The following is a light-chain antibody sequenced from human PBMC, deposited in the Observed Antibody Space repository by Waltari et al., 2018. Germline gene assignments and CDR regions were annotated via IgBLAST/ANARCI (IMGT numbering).Light chain of an antibody. CDR2: GAS. Sequence: VLTQSPATLSLSPGERATLSCRASQTISNYLAWYQQKPGQAPRLLSYGASSRATGIPDRFSGSGSGTEFTLTISSLEPEDFAVYYCQKYRNSPHSFGQGTKVEIK. J-gene: IGKJ2*03. CDR1: QTISNY. CDR3: QKYRNSPHS. V-gene: IGKV3-20*01.